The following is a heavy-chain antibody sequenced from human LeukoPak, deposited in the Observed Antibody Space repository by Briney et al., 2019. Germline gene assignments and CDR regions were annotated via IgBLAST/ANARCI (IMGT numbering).Heavy chain of an antibody. CDR1: GGSFSGYY. CDR3: ARRITIFGVVTKYFDY. CDR2: IIHNGRT. V-gene: IGHV4-34*12. Sequence: SETLSLTCGVYGGSFSGYYWTWIRQSPGMGLEWVGEIIHNGRTNYNPSLTSRTTISEDTPKNQFSLKLSSVTAADTAVYYCARRITIFGVVTKYFDYWGQGTLVTVSS. D-gene: IGHD3-3*01. J-gene: IGHJ4*02.